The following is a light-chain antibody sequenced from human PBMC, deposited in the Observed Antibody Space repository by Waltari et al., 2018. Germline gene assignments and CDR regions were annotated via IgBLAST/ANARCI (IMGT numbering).Light chain of an antibody. J-gene: IGLJ3*02. V-gene: IGLV3-27*01. Sequence: SFELTQTSSLSVSPGQTVRTTCSGDVLANKYARWFQQKPGHAPILIMSKDTERPSGIPERFSGSSSGTTVTLTISGAQVEDEADYYCYSAADNDLGVFGGGTKLTVL. CDR2: KDT. CDR3: YSAADNDLGV. CDR1: VLANKY.